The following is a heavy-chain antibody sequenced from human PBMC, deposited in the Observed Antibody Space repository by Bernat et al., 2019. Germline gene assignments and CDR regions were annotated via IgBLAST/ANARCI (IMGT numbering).Heavy chain of an antibody. D-gene: IGHD4-17*01. CDR2: INQDGSEK. CDR3: ARVSLYGAPASGMDV. Sequence: EVQLVESGGGLVQPGGSLRLSCAATGFTFSSYWMTWVRQAPGKGLEWVANINQDGSEKNYVDSVMGRFTISRDNSKNTLYLQMNSLRAEDTAVYYCARVSLYGAPASGMDVWGQGTTVTVSS. CDR1: GFTFSSYW. V-gene: IGHV3-7*01. J-gene: IGHJ6*02.